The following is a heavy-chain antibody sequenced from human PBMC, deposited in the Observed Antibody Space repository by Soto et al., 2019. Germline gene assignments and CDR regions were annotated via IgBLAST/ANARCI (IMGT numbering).Heavy chain of an antibody. D-gene: IGHD3-16*02. CDR2: MNPNSGNT. CDR1: GYTFTSYD. Sequence: QVQLVQSGAEVKKPGASVKVSCKASGYTFTSYDINWVRQATGQGLERMGWMNPNSGNTGYAQKFQGRVTMTRNTSISTAYMELSSLRSEDTAVYYCARGSGIYDYIWGSYRYTYWFDPWGQGTLVTVSS. CDR3: ARGSGIYDYIWGSYRYTYWFDP. J-gene: IGHJ5*02. V-gene: IGHV1-8*01.